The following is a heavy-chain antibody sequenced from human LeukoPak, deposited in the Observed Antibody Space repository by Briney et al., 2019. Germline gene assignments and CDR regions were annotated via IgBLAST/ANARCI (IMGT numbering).Heavy chain of an antibody. CDR3: ARFCRGYEAEYSNSSPFDH. J-gene: IGHJ4*02. CDR1: YGSISSGGYF. CDR2: IYHNGTS. Sequence: PSETLSLTCTVSYGSISSGGYFWSWIRQPPGKGLEWIGYIYHNGTSYYNPSLKSRVTISVDRSKNQFSLKVNSVTAADTAMYYCARFCRGYEAEYSNSSPFDHWGQGTQVIVSS. V-gene: IGHV4-30-2*01. D-gene: IGHD6-6*01.